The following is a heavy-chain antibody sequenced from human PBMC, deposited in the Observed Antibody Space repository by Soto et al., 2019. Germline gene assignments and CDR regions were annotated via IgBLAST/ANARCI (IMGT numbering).Heavy chain of an antibody. J-gene: IGHJ4*02. Sequence: QVQLVESGGGVVQPGRSLRLSCAASGFTFSYYALHWVRQAPGKGPEWVAYMSNDGGEKLYADTVKGRFTISRDNSKNTLYLEMNSLRAEYTAVYYCARAGGGYLDFWGQGTLVTVSS. CDR2: MSNDGGEK. D-gene: IGHD2-15*01. CDR1: GFTFSYYA. CDR3: ARAGGGYLDF. V-gene: IGHV3-30*04.